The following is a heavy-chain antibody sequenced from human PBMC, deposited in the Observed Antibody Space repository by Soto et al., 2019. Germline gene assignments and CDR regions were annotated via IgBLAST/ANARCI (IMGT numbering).Heavy chain of an antibody. V-gene: IGHV1-69*13. Sequence: GASVKVSCKASGGTFSSYAISWLRQSPGQGLEWMGGISPIFGTANYAQKFQGRVTITADESTSTAYMELSSLRSEDTAIYYCAKDYYSDSSGYYQREYFQYWGQGTLVTVSS. D-gene: IGHD3-22*01. J-gene: IGHJ1*01. CDR2: ISPIFGTA. CDR1: GGTFSSYA. CDR3: AKDYYSDSSGYYQREYFQY.